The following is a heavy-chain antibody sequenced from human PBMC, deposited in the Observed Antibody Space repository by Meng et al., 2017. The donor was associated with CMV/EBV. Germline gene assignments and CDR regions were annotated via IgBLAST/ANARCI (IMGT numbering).Heavy chain of an antibody. V-gene: IGHV1-69*12. Sequence: HVQRVQAGEEVRKPGSSVKVSCKASGGTFSSYAISWVRQAPGQGLEWMGGIIPIFGTANYAQKFQGRVTITADESTSTAYMELSSLRSEDTAVYYCASVTGIGWWYFDLWGRGTLVTVSS. CDR2: IIPIFGTA. CDR1: GGTFSSYA. D-gene: IGHD1-20*01. J-gene: IGHJ2*01. CDR3: ASVTGIGWWYFDL.